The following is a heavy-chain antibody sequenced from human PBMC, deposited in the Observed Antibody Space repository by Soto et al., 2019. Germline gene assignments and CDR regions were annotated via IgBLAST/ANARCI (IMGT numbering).Heavy chain of an antibody. CDR1: GGSFSGYY. CDR3: ARKYSSGWYHFDY. Sequence: SETLSLTCAVYGGSFSGYYWSWIRQPPGKGLEWIGEINHSGSTNYNPSLKSRVTISVDTSKNQFSLKLSSVTAADTAVYYCARKYSSGWYHFDYWGQGTQVTVSS. D-gene: IGHD6-19*01. J-gene: IGHJ4*02. CDR2: INHSGST. V-gene: IGHV4-34*01.